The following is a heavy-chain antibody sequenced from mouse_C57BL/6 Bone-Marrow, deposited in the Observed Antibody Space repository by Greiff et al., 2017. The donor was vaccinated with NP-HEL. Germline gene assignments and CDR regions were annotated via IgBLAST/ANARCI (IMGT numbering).Heavy chain of an antibody. CDR2: IDPSDSET. D-gene: IGHD1-1*01. V-gene: IGHV1-52*01. CDR1: GYTFTSYW. Sequence: QVQLQQSGAELVRPGSSVKLSCKASGYTFTSYWMHWVKQRPIQGLEWIGNIDPSDSETHYNQKFKDKATLTVDKSSSTAYMQLSSLTSEDSAVYYCAREGYYGSSPDYWGQGTTLTVSS. J-gene: IGHJ2*01. CDR3: AREGYYGSSPDY.